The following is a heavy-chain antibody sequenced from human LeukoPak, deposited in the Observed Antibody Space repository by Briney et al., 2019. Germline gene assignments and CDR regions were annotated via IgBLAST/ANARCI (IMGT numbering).Heavy chain of an antibody. Sequence: GGSVRLSCAASGFTFDDYDMQWVRHAKGKGLEGVSGISWSGGSIVYADCVKGRFTVSRDNAKNSLYLQMNSLRAEHTALYYCAKDIGYYYAIYVSGQGTPVTASS. J-gene: IGHJ6*02. CDR3: AKDIGYYYAIYV. CDR2: ISWSGGSI. V-gene: IGHV3-9*01. CDR1: GFTFDDYD.